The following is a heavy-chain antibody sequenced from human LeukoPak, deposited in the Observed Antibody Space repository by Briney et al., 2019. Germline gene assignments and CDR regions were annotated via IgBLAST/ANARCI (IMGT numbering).Heavy chain of an antibody. CDR1: GFTFSSYG. D-gene: IGHD6-13*01. CDR3: AREGYWSTNWYKFGSLLRYFDL. CDR2: IRYDGSNK. J-gene: IGHJ2*01. Sequence: GGSLRLSCAASGFTFSSYGMHWVRQAPGKGLEWVAFIRYDGSNKHYADSVKGRFTISRDNSKNTLYLQMNSLRAEDTAVYYCAREGYWSTNWYKFGSLLRYFDLWGRGTLVTVSS. V-gene: IGHV3-30*02.